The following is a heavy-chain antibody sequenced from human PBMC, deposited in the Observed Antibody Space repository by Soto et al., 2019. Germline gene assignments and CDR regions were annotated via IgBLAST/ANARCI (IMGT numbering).Heavy chain of an antibody. Sequence: QVQLAESGGGVVEPGRSLRLSCAASGFSFSNYGMHWVRQAPGKGPEWVAVVSSDGSTKYYADSVKGRFPISRDNSKSTLYLQMNSLRADDTAVYYCTKRGNYQYFDYWGQGTLVSVSS. D-gene: IGHD1-26*01. CDR3: TKRGNYQYFDY. J-gene: IGHJ4*02. CDR1: GFSFSNYG. CDR2: VSSDGSTK. V-gene: IGHV3-30*18.